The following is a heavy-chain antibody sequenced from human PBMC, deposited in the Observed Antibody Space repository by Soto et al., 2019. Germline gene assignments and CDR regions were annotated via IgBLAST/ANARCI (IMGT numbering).Heavy chain of an antibody. D-gene: IGHD1-26*01. Sequence: QVQLVESGGGVVQPGRSLRLSCAASGFTFRSYGMHWVRQTPGKGLEWVAGISYDGSNEYYADSVKGRFTISRDNSKNQLYLQTDSLKTEDTAVYYCAKWEDRGYGFAFDYWGQGTLVTVSS. CDR3: AKWEDRGYGFAFDY. CDR1: GFTFRSYG. J-gene: IGHJ4*02. CDR2: ISYDGSNE. V-gene: IGHV3-30*18.